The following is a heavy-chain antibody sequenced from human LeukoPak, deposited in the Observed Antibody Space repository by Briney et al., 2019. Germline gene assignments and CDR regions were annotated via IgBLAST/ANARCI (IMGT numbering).Heavy chain of an antibody. CDR1: GFTFSSYA. J-gene: IGHJ4*02. V-gene: IGHV3-30-3*02. CDR2: ISYDGTNK. Sequence: GGSLRLSCAASGFTFSSYAMHWVRQAPGKGLDWVAFISYDGTNKDYADSVKGRLTISRDNSKNTLYLQMNSLRAEDTAVYYCAKDLKAHFDYWGQGTLVTVSS. CDR3: AKDLKAHFDY.